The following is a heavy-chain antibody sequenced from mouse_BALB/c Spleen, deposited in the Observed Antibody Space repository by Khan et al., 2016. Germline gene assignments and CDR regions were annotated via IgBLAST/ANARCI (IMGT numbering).Heavy chain of an antibody. J-gene: IGHJ4*01. CDR2: ISSGSSTI. CDR3: ARKGSRNSYAVDY. Sequence: EVELVESGGGLVQPGGSRKLSCAASGFTFSSFGMHWVRQAPEKGLEWVAYISSGSSTIYYADTVKGRFTISRDNSKNTLFLQMTSLRSEDSAMYYCARKGSRNSYAVDYWGQGTSVTVSS. CDR1: GFTFSSFG. V-gene: IGHV5-17*02.